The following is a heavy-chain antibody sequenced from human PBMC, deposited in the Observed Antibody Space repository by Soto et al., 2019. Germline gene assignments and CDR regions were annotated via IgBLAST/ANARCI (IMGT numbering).Heavy chain of an antibody. Sequence: QVQLVQSGAEVKKPGSSVKVSCKASGGTFSSYAISWVRQAPGQGLEWMGGIIPIFGTANYAQKFQGRVTITADEATSTAYMELSSLRSEDTAVYYCARDEVIGGVATSRYDYWGQGTLVTVSS. CDR3: ARDEVIGGVATSRYDY. CDR2: IIPIFGTA. D-gene: IGHD3-16*02. J-gene: IGHJ4*02. V-gene: IGHV1-69*01. CDR1: GGTFSSYA.